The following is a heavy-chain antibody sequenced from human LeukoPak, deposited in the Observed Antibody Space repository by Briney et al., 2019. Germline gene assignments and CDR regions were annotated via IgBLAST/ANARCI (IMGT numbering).Heavy chain of an antibody. CDR3: ARGAGTIFGEYYYYMDV. V-gene: IGHV3-66*01. CDR1: GFSVSSYG. Sequence: PGGSLRLSCAASGFSVSSYGMSWVRQVPGKGPEWVSLLYSDGITHYADSVQGRFTISRDNAKNSLYLEMNSLRADDTAVYHCARGAGTIFGEYYYYMDVWGKGTAVTVSS. J-gene: IGHJ6*03. D-gene: IGHD3-3*01. CDR2: LYSDGIT.